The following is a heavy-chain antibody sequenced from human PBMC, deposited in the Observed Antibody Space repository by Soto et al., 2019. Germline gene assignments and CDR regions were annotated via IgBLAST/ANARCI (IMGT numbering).Heavy chain of an antibody. D-gene: IGHD6-13*01. CDR1: GDSVSSNSAA. J-gene: IGHJ4*02. Sequence: PSQTLSLTCAISGDSVSSNSAAWDWIRQSPSRGLEWLGRTYYRSKWYNDYAVSVKSRITINPDTSKNQFSLQLNSVTPEDTAVYYCARDGSSSWYPLGYFDYWGQGTLVTVS. V-gene: IGHV6-1*01. CDR3: ARDGSSSWYPLGYFDY. CDR2: TYYRSKWYN.